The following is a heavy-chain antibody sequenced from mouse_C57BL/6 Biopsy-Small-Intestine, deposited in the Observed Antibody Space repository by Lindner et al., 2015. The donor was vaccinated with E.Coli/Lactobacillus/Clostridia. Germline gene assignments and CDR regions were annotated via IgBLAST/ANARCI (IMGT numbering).Heavy chain of an antibody. V-gene: IGHV1-72*04. J-gene: IGHJ4*01. Sequence: SVKVSCKASGYNFVGFFMHWVRQAPGQGPEWMGWINPNSGGTKYAQKFQGRVTMTRDTSINTAYMELRSLKSDDKAVYYCATRFSGDYFFDHWGQGTLVTVSS. CDR1: GYNFVGFF. D-gene: IGHD2-13*01. CDR2: INPNSGGT. CDR3: ATRFSGDYFFDH.